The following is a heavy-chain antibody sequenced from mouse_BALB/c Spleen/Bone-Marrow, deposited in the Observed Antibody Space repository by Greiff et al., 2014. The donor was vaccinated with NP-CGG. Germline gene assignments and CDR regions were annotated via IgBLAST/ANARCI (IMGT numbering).Heavy chain of an antibody. J-gene: IGHJ1*01. V-gene: IGHV1-69*02. CDR1: GNTFTSYW. Sequence: VQLQQSGAELVRPGASVKLSCKASGNTFTSYWINWVKQRPGQGLEWIGNIYPSDNYTNYNQKFKDKATLTVDKSSSTAYMQLSSPTSEDSAVYYCTRNYGSSYDWYFDVWGAGTTVTVSS. CDR2: IYPSDNYT. D-gene: IGHD1-1*01. CDR3: TRNYGSSYDWYFDV.